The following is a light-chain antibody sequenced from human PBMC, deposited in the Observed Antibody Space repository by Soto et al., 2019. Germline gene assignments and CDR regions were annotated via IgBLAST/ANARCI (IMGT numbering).Light chain of an antibody. V-gene: IGKV1-39*01. Sequence: DIQMTQSPSSLSASVEDRVIITCRASQSISNHLNWYQQKPGKAPKLLIFAASSLQSGVPSRFSGSGSGADFTLTISSLQPEDFAIYYCQQSYRTPLTFGGGTKVDI. CDR3: QQSYRTPLT. J-gene: IGKJ4*01. CDR2: AAS. CDR1: QSISNH.